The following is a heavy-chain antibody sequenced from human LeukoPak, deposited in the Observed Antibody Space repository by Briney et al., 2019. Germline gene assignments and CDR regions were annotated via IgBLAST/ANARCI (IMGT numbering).Heavy chain of an antibody. CDR3: ARSYGYDAFDI. V-gene: IGHV3-21*01. CDR2: ISSSSTYI. D-gene: IGHD5-18*01. CDR1: GFTFSNYN. J-gene: IGHJ3*02. Sequence: PGGSLRLSCAASGFTFSNYNMDWVREAPGKGLEGVSSISSSSTYIYYADSVKGRFTISRDNAKNTLYLLINSLRAEDTAVYYCARSYGYDAFDIWGQGTMVTVSS.